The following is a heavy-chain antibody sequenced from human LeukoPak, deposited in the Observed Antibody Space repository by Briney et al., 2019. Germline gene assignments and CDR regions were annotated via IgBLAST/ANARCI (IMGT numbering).Heavy chain of an antibody. CDR1: GFTVSSNY. CDR3: ARDWISGSYYDY. CDR2: IYSGGST. V-gene: IGHV3-66*01. J-gene: IGHJ4*02. D-gene: IGHD1-26*01. Sequence: GGSLRLSCAASGFTVSSNYMSWVRQAPGKGLEWVSVIYSGGSTYYADSVKGRFTISRDNSKNTLYLQMNSLRAEDTAVYYCARDWISGSYYDYWGQGTLVTVSS.